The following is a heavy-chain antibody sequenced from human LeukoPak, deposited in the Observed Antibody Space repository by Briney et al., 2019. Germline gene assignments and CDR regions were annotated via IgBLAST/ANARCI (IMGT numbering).Heavy chain of an antibody. D-gene: IGHD6-13*01. Sequence: PSETLSLTCTVSGGSICSSSYYWGWIRQPPGKGLEWIGSIYYSGSTYYNPSLKSRVTISVDTSKNQFSLKLSSATAADTAVYYCARLALYSSSWYYFDYWGQGTLVTVSS. CDR2: IYYSGST. V-gene: IGHV4-39*01. CDR3: ARLALYSSSWYYFDY. J-gene: IGHJ4*02. CDR1: GGSICSSSYY.